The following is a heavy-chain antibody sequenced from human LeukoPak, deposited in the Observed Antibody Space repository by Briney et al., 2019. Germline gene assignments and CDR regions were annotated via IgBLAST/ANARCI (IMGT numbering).Heavy chain of an antibody. Sequence: GASVKVSCKASGYTFTSYGISWVRQAPGQGLEWMGRISAYNGNTNYAQKLQGRVTMTTDTSTSTAYMELRSLRSDDTAVYYCAREYCSSTSCRLGYYYMDVWGKGTTVTVSS. D-gene: IGHD2-2*01. V-gene: IGHV1-18*01. CDR3: AREYCSSTSCRLGYYYMDV. J-gene: IGHJ6*03. CDR1: GYTFTSYG. CDR2: ISAYNGNT.